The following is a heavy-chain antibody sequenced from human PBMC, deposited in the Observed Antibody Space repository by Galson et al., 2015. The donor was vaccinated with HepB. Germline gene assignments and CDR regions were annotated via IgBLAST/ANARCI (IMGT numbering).Heavy chain of an antibody. Sequence: QSGAEVKKPGESLKISCKGSGYSFTSYWIGWVRQMPGKGLEWMGIIYPGDSDTRYSPSFQGQVTISADKSISTAYLQWSSLKASDTAMYYCARSDSSRAYYYYGMDVWGQGTTVTVSS. V-gene: IGHV5-51*03. J-gene: IGHJ6*02. D-gene: IGHD6-19*01. CDR3: ARSDSSRAYYYYGMDV. CDR2: IYPGDSDT. CDR1: GYSFTSYW.